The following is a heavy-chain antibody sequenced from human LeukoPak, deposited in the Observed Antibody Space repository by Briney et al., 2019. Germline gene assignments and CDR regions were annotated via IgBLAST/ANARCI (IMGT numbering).Heavy chain of an antibody. D-gene: IGHD5-18*01. Sequence: GASVKVSCKASGYTFTSYYMHWVRQPPGQGLEWMGIINPSGGSTSYAQKFQGRVTMTRDTSTSTVYMELSSLRSEDTAVYYCARDRWLYSYGYSPLDYWGQGTLVTVSS. V-gene: IGHV1-46*01. CDR3: ARDRWLYSYGYSPLDY. J-gene: IGHJ4*02. CDR1: GYTFTSYY. CDR2: INPSGGST.